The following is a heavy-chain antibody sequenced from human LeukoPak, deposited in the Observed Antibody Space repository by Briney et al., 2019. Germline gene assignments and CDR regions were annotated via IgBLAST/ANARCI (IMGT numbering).Heavy chain of an antibody. CDR3: ARDDRDYYDSRRSSGY. CDR1: GFTFISYW. J-gene: IGHJ4*02. Sequence: GGSLRLSCAASGFTFISYWMSWVRQAPGKGLEWVANIKQDGSEKYYVDSVKGRFTISRDNAKNSLYLQMNSLRAEDTAVYYCARDDRDYYDSRRSSGYWGQGTLVTVSS. D-gene: IGHD3-22*01. CDR2: IKQDGSEK. V-gene: IGHV3-7*01.